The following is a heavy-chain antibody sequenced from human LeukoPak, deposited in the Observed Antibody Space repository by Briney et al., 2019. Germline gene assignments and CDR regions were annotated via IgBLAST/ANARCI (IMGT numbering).Heavy chain of an antibody. Sequence: ASVKVSCKASGYTFTSYGISWVRQAPGQGLEWMGWISAYNGNTNYAQKLQGRVTMTTDTSTSTAYMELRSLRSEDTAVYYCARGNHIAAAGFNWFDPWGQGTLVTVSS. CDR1: GYTFTSYG. CDR3: ARGNHIAAAGFNWFDP. D-gene: IGHD6-13*01. V-gene: IGHV1-18*01. CDR2: ISAYNGNT. J-gene: IGHJ5*02.